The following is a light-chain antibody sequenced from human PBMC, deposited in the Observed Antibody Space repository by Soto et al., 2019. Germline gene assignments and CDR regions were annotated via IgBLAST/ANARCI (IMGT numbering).Light chain of an antibody. V-gene: IGLV2-14*01. CDR2: NVS. Sequence: QSALTQPASVSGSPGQSITISCTGTSSDFGAYNYVSWYQQYPGKVPKLLIYNVSNRPSGVSNRFSGSKSGNTASLTISGLQAEDEADYFCTSYTSRSLYVFGTRTKVTVL. CDR1: SSDFGAYNY. J-gene: IGLJ1*01. CDR3: TSYTSRSLYV.